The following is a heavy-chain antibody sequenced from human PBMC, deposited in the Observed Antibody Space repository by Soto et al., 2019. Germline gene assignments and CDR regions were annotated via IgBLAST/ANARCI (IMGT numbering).Heavy chain of an antibody. J-gene: IGHJ4*02. Sequence: SETLSLTCTVSGGSISSSSYYWGWIRQPPGKGLEWIGSIYYSGSTYYNPSLKSRVTISVDTSKNQFSLKLSSVTAADTAVYYCASQSPGGLTSIDYWGQGTLVTVSS. CDR2: IYYSGST. CDR1: GGSISSSSYY. V-gene: IGHV4-39*01. D-gene: IGHD3-22*01. CDR3: ASQSPGGLTSIDY.